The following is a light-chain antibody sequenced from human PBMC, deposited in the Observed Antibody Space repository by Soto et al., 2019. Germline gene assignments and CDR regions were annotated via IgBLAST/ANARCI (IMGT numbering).Light chain of an antibody. CDR1: SSDVGSYNL. CDR3: AAWDDSLSGPGV. J-gene: IGLJ3*02. Sequence: QSALTQPASVSGSPGQSITISCIGTSSDVGSYNLVSWYQQHPGKAPKVLIYEVSERPSGVSNRFSGSKSGTSASLAISGLRSEDEADYYCAAWDDSLSGPGVFGGGTKLTVL. CDR2: EVS. V-gene: IGLV2-14*02.